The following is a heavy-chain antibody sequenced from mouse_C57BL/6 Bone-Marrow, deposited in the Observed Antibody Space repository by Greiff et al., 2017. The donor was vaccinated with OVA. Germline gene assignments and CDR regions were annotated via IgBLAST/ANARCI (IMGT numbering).Heavy chain of an antibody. CDR1: GYSFTSYY. D-gene: IGHD1-1*01. Sequence: QVQLKESGPELVKPGASVKISCKASGYSFTSYYIHWVKQRPGQGLEWIGWIYPGSGNTKYNEKFKGKATLTADTSSSTAYMQLSSLTSEDSAVYYCAVVARDYWGQGTTLTVSS. CDR2: IYPGSGNT. CDR3: AVVARDY. J-gene: IGHJ2*01. V-gene: IGHV1-66*01.